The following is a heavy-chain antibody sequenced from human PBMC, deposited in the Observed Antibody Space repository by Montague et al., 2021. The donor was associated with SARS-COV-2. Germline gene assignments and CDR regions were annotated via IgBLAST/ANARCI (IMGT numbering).Heavy chain of an antibody. Sequence: SETLSLTCSVSGDSVNRNYWSWVRQPPGKGLEWLGYIFYSGSTYNPSLNSRGTMSLDTSQNHFSLNLISVTAADTAVYYCAKASRGYGGDFDSWGQGTLVIVSS. V-gene: IGHV4-59*02. CDR1: GDSVNRNY. D-gene: IGHD4-23*01. CDR2: IFYSGST. CDR3: AKASRGYGGDFDS. J-gene: IGHJ4*02.